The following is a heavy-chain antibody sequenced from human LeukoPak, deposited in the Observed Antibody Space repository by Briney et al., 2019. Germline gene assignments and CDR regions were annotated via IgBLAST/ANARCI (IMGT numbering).Heavy chain of an antibody. CDR3: AREGGWFGDHTFDY. CDR2: IYYSGST. J-gene: IGHJ4*02. Sequence: SETLSLTCTVSGGSISTGGYYWSWIRQPPGKGLEWIGYIYYSGSTYYNPSLKSRVTISVDTSKNQFSLKLSSVTAADTAVYYCAREGGWFGDHTFDYWGQGTLVTVSS. D-gene: IGHD3-10*01. CDR1: GGSISTGGYY. V-gene: IGHV4-30-4*08.